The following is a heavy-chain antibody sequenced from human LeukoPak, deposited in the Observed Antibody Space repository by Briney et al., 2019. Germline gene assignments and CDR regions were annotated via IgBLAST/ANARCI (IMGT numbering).Heavy chain of an antibody. D-gene: IGHD3-3*01. J-gene: IGHJ4*02. CDR2: IRYDGSNK. CDR3: AKHSTIPGSIDF. V-gene: IGHV3-30*02. Sequence: SGGSLRLSCAASGFTFSSYGMHWVRQAPGKGLEWVAFIRYDGSNKYYADSVKGRFTISRDNSKNTLYQQMNSLRAEDTAVYYCAKHSTIPGSIDFWGQGTLVTVSS. CDR1: GFTFSSYG.